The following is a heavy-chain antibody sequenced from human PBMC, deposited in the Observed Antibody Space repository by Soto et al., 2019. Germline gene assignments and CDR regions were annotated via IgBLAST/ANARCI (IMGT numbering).Heavy chain of an antibody. CDR2: IYSGGYT. CDR1: GFTVSNNY. CDR3: ATRGGGGGY. V-gene: IGHV3-53*01. J-gene: IGHJ4*02. Sequence: EVQLVESGGGLIQPGGSLRLSCAVSGFTVSNNYMSWVRQAPGKGLEGVSVIYSGGYTAYGDSVKGRFTISRDNSKNKLYLQMKSRGAEDAGVFYCATRGGGGGYWGQGTLVTVSS. D-gene: IGHD3-10*01.